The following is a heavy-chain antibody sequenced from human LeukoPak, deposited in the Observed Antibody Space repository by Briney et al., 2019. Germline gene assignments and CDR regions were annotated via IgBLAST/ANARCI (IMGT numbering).Heavy chain of an antibody. V-gene: IGHV4-4*02. J-gene: IGHJ3*02. D-gene: IGHD2-21*01. CDR2: IYHSGST. CDR3: ARDFSLLGDWDAFDI. Sequence: SETLSLTCTVSGGSISSSNWWSWVRQPPGKGLEWIGEIYHSGSTNYNPSLKSRVTISVDKSKNQFSLKLSSVTAADTAVYYCARDFSLLGDWDAFDIWGQGTMVTVSS. CDR1: GGSISSSNW.